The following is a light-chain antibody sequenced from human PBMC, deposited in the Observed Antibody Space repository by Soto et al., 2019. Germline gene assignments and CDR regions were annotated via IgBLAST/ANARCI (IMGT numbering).Light chain of an antibody. CDR2: DVS. CDR3: SSYTSASTPLV. Sequence: QSALTQPASVSGSPGQSITISCTGTGSDVGGYNYVSWYQQHPGKAPKVMIYDVSNRPSGVSNRFSRSKSGNTASLTISGLQAEDEADYYCSSYTSASTPLVFGGGTKVTVL. CDR1: GSDVGGYNY. J-gene: IGLJ2*01. V-gene: IGLV2-14*01.